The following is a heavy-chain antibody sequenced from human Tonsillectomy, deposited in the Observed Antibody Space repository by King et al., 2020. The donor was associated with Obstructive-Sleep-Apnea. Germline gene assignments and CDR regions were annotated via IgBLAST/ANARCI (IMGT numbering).Heavy chain of an antibody. V-gene: IGHV1-69*01. J-gene: IGHJ4*02. Sequence: QLVQSGAEVKKPGSSVKVSCKASGGTFSSYAISWVRQAPGQGLEWMGGIIPIFGTANYAQKFQGRVTITADESTSTANMELSSLRSEDTAVYYCASMYYYDSSGYYAGETFDYWGQGTLVTVSS. CDR1: GGTFSSYA. CDR2: IIPIFGTA. D-gene: IGHD3-22*01. CDR3: ASMYYYDSSGYYAGETFDY.